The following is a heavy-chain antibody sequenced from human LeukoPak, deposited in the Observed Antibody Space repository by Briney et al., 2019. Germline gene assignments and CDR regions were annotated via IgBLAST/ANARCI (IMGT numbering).Heavy chain of an antibody. CDR1: GYTFTSYD. D-gene: IGHD2-2*01. J-gene: IGHJ6*03. Sequence: ASVKVSCKASGYTFTSYDINWVRQATGQGLEWMGWMNPNSGNTGYAQKFQGRVTMTRNTSISTAYMELSSLRSEDTAVYYCARDHRGYQLLSLYYSYYYMDVWGKGTTVTISS. CDR2: MNPNSGNT. CDR3: ARDHRGYQLLSLYYSYYYMDV. V-gene: IGHV1-8*01.